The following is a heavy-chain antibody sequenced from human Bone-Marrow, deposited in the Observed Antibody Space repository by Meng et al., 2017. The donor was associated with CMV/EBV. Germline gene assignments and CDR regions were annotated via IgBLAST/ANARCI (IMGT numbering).Heavy chain of an antibody. V-gene: IGHV3-21*01. CDR1: GFTFSSNS. Sequence: GESLKISCAASGFTFSSNSMNWVRQAPGKGLEWVSAISSSSSYIYYADSMRGRFTISRDNAKNSLYLQMNRLRAEDTAVYYCGRSNNVGYYYGMDVWGQGTTVTVSS. CDR3: GRSNNVGYYYGMDV. J-gene: IGHJ6*02. CDR2: ISSSSSYI. D-gene: IGHD1/OR15-1a*01.